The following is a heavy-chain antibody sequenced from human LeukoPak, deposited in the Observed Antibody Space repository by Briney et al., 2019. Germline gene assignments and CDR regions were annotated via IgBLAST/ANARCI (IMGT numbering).Heavy chain of an antibody. CDR2: ISGSSGNI. CDR1: GFTFSSYS. CDR3: ARDLNWAFDY. V-gene: IGHV3-48*02. J-gene: IGHJ4*02. Sequence: GGSLRLSCAASGFTFSSYSMNWVRQAPGKGLEWVSYISGSSGNIDYADSVKGRSTVSRDNAENSLYLQTNSLGDEDTAVYYCARDLNWAFDYWGQGTLVTVSS. D-gene: IGHD7-27*01.